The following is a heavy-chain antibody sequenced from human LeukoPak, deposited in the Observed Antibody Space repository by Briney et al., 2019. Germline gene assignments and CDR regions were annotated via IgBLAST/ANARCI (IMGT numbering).Heavy chain of an antibody. Sequence: SGTLSLTCAVSGGSISSSNWWSWVRQPPGKGLEWIGEIYHSGSTNYNPSLKSRVTKSVDKSKNQFSLKLSSVTAADTAVYYCARRGASSGGLDYWGQGTLVTVSS. V-gene: IGHV4-4*02. J-gene: IGHJ4*02. CDR3: ARRGASSGGLDY. CDR1: GGSISSSNW. CDR2: IYHSGST. D-gene: IGHD6-19*01.